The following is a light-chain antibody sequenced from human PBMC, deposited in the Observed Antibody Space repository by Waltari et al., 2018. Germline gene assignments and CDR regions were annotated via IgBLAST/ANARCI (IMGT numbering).Light chain of an antibody. J-gene: IGKJ2*01. CDR1: QRVLYSSNNKNY. CDR3: QQYYDTPYT. V-gene: IGKV4-1*01. CDR2: WAS. Sequence: DIVMTQSPDSLALSLGERAAINCQSSQRVLYSSNNKNYLAWYQQKPGQPPKLLIYWASTRGSGVPDRFSGSGSGTDFTLTISSLQAEDVAVYYCQQYYDTPYTFGQGTKLEIK.